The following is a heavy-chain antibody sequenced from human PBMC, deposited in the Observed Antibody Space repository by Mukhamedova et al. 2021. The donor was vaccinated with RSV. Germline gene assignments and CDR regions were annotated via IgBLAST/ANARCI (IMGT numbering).Heavy chain of an antibody. Sequence: SDYGMHWVRQAPGKGLEWVAVIWYDGTNIYYVDSVKGRFTISRDNSKNTLYLQMNSLRAEDTAVYYCAKWDGDYVCLDYWGQGTL. D-gene: IGHD4-17*01. CDR3: AKWDGDYVCLDY. V-gene: IGHV3-33*06. J-gene: IGHJ4*02. CDR2: IWYDGTNI. CDR1: SDYG.